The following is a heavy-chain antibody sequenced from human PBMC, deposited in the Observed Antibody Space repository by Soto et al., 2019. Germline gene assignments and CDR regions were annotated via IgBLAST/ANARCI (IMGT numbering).Heavy chain of an antibody. D-gene: IGHD6-6*01. Sequence: SETLSLTCTVSGGSISDYYWSWSRQTPGKGLEWIGYIHYSGSTNYNPSLKSRVTISVNTSKNQFSLKLRSVTAADTAVYYCARGGIAARKGRWFDPWGQGTLVTVSS. J-gene: IGHJ5*02. V-gene: IGHV4-59*01. CDR1: GGSISDYY. CDR3: ARGGIAARKGRWFDP. CDR2: IHYSGST.